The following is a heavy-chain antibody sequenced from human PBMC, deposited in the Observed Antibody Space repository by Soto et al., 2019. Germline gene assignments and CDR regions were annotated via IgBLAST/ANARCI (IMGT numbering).Heavy chain of an antibody. D-gene: IGHD3-10*01. J-gene: IGHJ6*03. CDR3: ARHRRGVTTVRGVIEFSSSGPYYMDV. V-gene: IGHV4-39*01. Sequence: QLQLQESGPGLVKPSETLSLTCTVSGGSISSSSYYWGWIHQPPGKGLEWIGSIYYSGSTYYNPSLKSRVTISVDTAKNHFSLKLSSVTAADTAVYYCARHRRGVTTVRGVIEFSSSGPYYMDVWGKGTTVTVSS. CDR1: GGSISSSSYY. CDR2: IYYSGST.